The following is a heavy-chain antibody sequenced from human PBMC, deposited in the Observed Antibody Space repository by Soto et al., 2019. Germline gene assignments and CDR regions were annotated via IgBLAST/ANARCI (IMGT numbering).Heavy chain of an antibody. D-gene: IGHD2-21*02. CDR1: GFTFSSYA. CDR3: AKSGLAYCGGDCSDDAFDI. J-gene: IGHJ3*02. Sequence: GGSLRLSCAASGFTFSSYAMSWVRQAPGKGLEWVSAISGSGGSTYYADSVKGRFTISRDNSKNTLYLQMNSLRAEDTAVYYCAKSGLAYCGGDCSDDAFDIWGQGTMVTVSS. CDR2: ISGSGGST. V-gene: IGHV3-23*01.